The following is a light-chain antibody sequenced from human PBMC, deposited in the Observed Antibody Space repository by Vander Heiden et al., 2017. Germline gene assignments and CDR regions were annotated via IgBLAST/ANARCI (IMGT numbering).Light chain of an antibody. CDR1: SSNIGAGH. CDR3: ASWDDSLSVVL. Sequence: QSVLTQPTSAPGTPGQRVTITCSGSSSNIGAGHVNWYQQLPGAAPKVLIYGTSQRPSGVTDRFSGSKSGTSATLAISGLRSDDEADYYCASWDDSLSVVLFGGGTRLTVL. CDR2: GTS. V-gene: IGLV1-47*01. J-gene: IGLJ3*02.